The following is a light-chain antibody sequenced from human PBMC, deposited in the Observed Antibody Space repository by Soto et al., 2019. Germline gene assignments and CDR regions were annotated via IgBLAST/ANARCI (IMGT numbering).Light chain of an antibody. CDR2: DAS. V-gene: IGKV3-11*01. J-gene: IGKJ4*01. Sequence: IVLTQSRATLSLSPGERATLSCRASQSVSSYLAWYQQKPGQAPRLLIYDASNRATGIPARFSGSGSGTDFTLTISSLEPEDFAVYYCQQFSSYPLTFGGGTKVDIK. CDR1: QSVSSY. CDR3: QQFSSYPLT.